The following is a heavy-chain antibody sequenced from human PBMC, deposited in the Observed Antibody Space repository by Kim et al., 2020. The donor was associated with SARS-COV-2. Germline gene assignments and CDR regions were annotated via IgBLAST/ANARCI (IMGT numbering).Heavy chain of an antibody. V-gene: IGHV3-48*02. J-gene: IGHJ4*02. Sequence: GGSLRLSCVASGFTFNTYSMNWVRQAPGKGLEWISYITSGSGTIYYADSVKGRFTISRDNAKNSLYLQMNSLTDEDTAVYYCARSMTRAFDYWGQGTLVTVSS. CDR2: ITSGSGTI. CDR1: GFTFNTYS. CDR3: ARSMTRAFDY. D-gene: IGHD6-6*01.